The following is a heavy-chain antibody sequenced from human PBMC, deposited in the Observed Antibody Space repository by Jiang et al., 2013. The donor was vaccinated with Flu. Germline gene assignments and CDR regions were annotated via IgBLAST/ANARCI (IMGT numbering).Heavy chain of an antibody. D-gene: IGHD3-3*01. J-gene: IGHJ3*02. V-gene: IGHV4-59*01. Sequence: LLKPSETLSLTCTVSGGSISAYKWSWIRQSTGKGLEWIGYISYSWSTNYNPSLQSRVTISGDTSKNQFSXKLSSVTAADTAVYYCAREWSGFDIWGQGTMVTVSS. CDR1: GGSISAYK. CDR2: ISYSWST. CDR3: AREWSGFDI.